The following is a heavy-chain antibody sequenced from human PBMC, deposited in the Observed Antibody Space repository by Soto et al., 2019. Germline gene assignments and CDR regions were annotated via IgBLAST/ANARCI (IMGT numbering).Heavy chain of an antibody. V-gene: IGHV5-51*01. CDR2: IYPGDSDT. J-gene: IGHJ3*02. D-gene: IGHD3-22*01. Sequence: SLKISSKGSGYSFTGYWVGWVRQMTGKGLEWMGIIYPGDSDTRYSPSFQGQVTISADKSISTAYLQWSSLKASDTAMYYCARRILDWYDSSGSLGAPDIWGQGTMVTVSS. CDR3: ARRILDWYDSSGSLGAPDI. CDR1: GYSFTGYW.